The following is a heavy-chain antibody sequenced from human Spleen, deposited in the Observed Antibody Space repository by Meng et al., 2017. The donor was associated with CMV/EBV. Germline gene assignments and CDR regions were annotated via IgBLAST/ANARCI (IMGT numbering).Heavy chain of an antibody. D-gene: IGHD2-2*01. V-gene: IGHV1-18*01. CDR1: GYTFTSYC. CDR3: ARGAAISTVGWFDP. Sequence: VHAWHSGVEVKNPGASVKVSFTASGYTFTSYCISWVRQAPGQGLEWMGWISAYNGNTNYAQKLQGRVTMTTDTSTSTAYMELRSLRSDDTAVYYCARGAAISTVGWFDPWGQGTLVTVSS. CDR2: ISAYNGNT. J-gene: IGHJ5*02.